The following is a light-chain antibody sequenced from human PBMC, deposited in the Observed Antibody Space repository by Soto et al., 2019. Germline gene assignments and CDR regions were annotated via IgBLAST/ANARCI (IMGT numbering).Light chain of an antibody. CDR3: QVWDSSSDHVV. V-gene: IGLV3-21*02. J-gene: IGLJ2*01. CDR1: NIGSKS. Sequence: SYELTQPPSVSVAPGQTARITCGGNNIGSKSVHWYQQKPGQAPVLVVYDDNDRPSGIPERFSGSNSGITATLTISRVEAGDEADYYCQVWDSSSDHVVFGGGTKLTVL. CDR2: DDN.